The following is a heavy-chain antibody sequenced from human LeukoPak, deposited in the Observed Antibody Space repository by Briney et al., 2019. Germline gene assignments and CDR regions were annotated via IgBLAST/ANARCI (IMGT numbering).Heavy chain of an antibody. CDR2: IKEDGSEK. V-gene: IGHV3-7*05. D-gene: IGHD3-10*01. Sequence: GGSLRLSCAASDFTFSRYWMSWVRQAPGKGLEWVANIKEDGSEKDYVDSVKGRFTISRDNAKNSPYLQMNSLRAEDTAVYYCARLYRGVDAFDIWGQGTLVTVSS. J-gene: IGHJ3*02. CDR3: ARLYRGVDAFDI. CDR1: DFTFSRYW.